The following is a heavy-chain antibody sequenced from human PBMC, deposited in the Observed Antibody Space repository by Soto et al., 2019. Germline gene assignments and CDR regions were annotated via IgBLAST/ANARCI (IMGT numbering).Heavy chain of an antibody. Sequence: SETLSLTWTVSGGSISRYYWSWIRQPPGKGLEWIGYIYYSGSTNYNPSLKGRVTISVDTSKNQFSLKLSSVTAADTAVYYCARGYKHGMDVWGQGTTVTVS. J-gene: IGHJ6*02. D-gene: IGHD5-12*01. CDR1: GGSISRYY. CDR3: ARGYKHGMDV. CDR2: IYYSGST. V-gene: IGHV4-59*01.